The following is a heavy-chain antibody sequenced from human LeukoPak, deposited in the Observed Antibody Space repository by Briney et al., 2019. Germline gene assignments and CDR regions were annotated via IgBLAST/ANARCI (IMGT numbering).Heavy chain of an antibody. D-gene: IGHD3-16*01. CDR3: AKGRIGGPKAPFDY. J-gene: IGHJ4*02. V-gene: IGHV4-59*11. CDR1: GGSIGSHY. CDR2: VYNRGNT. Sequence: SETLSLTCTVSGGSIGSHYWTWIRQTPGKGLEWIGYVYNRGNTDYNPSLQSRVTISVDTSKNQFSLRLSSVTVADTAVYYCAKGRIGGPKAPFDYWGQGTLVTVSS.